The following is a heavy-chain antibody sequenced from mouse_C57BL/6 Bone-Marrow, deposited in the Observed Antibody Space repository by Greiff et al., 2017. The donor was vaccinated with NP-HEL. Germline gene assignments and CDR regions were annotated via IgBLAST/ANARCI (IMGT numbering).Heavy chain of an antibody. CDR2: IRNKANGYTT. V-gene: IGHV7-3*01. Sequence: EVKLVESGGGLVQPGGSLSLSCAASGFIFTDYYMSWVRQPPGKALEWLGFIRNKANGYTTEYSASVKGRFTISRDNSQSILYLQINALRAEDSATYYCASLGYAMDYWGQGTSVTVSS. J-gene: IGHJ4*01. CDR1: GFIFTDYY. CDR3: ASLGYAMDY.